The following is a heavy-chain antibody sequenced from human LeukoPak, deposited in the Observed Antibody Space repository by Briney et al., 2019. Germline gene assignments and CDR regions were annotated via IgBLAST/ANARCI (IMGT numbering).Heavy chain of an antibody. CDR3: AREGREGYNYPALDF. Sequence: PGGSLRLSCAASGFIFSDFAMNWVRQAPGKGLEWVSVIGGTGGDTYYADSVKGRFTISRDNSKSTLYLQMNSLRAEDTAVYYCAREGREGYNYPALDFWGQGILVTVSS. D-gene: IGHD5-24*01. CDR1: GFIFSDFA. V-gene: IGHV3-23*01. J-gene: IGHJ4*02. CDR2: IGGTGGDT.